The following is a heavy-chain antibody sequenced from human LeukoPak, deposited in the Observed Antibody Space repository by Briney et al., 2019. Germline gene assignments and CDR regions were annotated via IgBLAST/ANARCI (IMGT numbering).Heavy chain of an antibody. CDR3: ARDQQLVYFDY. V-gene: IGHV3-30*03. D-gene: IGHD6-13*01. CDR1: GFTFSSYG. CDR2: ISYDGSNK. Sequence: PGGSLRLSCAASGFTFSSYGMHWVRQAPGKGLEWVAVISYDGSNKYYADSVKGRFTISRDNAKNSLYLQMNSLRAEDTAVYYCARDQQLVYFDYWGQGTLVTVSS. J-gene: IGHJ4*02.